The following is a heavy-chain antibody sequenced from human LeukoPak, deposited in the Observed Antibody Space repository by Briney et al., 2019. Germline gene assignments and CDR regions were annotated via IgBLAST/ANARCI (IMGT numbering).Heavy chain of an antibody. J-gene: IGHJ4*02. V-gene: IGHV3-74*01. CDR3: GRGPPNSGSYSTN. CDR1: GFTFSSYT. Sequence: PGGSLRLSCAASGFTFSSYTMHWVRQAPGKGLVWVSRINSEGSSISYADSVKGRFTISRDNAKNTLYLQMNSLRVEDTAMYYCGRGPPNSGSYSTNWGQGTLVTVSS. CDR2: INSEGSSI. D-gene: IGHD2-2*01.